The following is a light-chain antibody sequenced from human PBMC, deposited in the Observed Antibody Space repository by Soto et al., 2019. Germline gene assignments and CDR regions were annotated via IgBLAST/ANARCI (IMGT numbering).Light chain of an antibody. CDR1: QSVSSD. Sequence: IVMTQSPATLSVSPGERATLSCRASQSVSSDVAWYQQKPGQAPRLLIYGASTRATGIPDRFSGSGSGTEFTLTISSVQSADFALYYCQQYNNWPPWTFGQGTQV. V-gene: IGKV3-15*01. CDR3: QQYNNWPPWT. CDR2: GAS. J-gene: IGKJ1*01.